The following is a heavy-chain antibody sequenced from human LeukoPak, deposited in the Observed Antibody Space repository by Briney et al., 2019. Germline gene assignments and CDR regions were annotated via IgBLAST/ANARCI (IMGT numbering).Heavy chain of an antibody. CDR3: ARQIPSGSYRGGFDY. Sequence: PSETLSLTCTVSGGSISSYYWGWLPQPPGKGLEGLGSIYYSGSTYYNPSLKSRVTISVDTSKNQFSLKLSSVTAADTAVYYCARQIPSGSYRGGFDYWGQGTLVTVSS. CDR2: IYYSGST. D-gene: IGHD3-10*01. J-gene: IGHJ4*02. V-gene: IGHV4-39*01. CDR1: GGSISSYY.